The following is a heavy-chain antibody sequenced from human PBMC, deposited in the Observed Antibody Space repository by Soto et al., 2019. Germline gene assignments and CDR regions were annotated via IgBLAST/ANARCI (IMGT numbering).Heavy chain of an antibody. J-gene: IGHJ6*02. CDR1: GYSFTSYW. CDR3: AKHIPPLHYGMDV. V-gene: IGHV5-10-1*01. CDR2: IDPSDSYT. Sequence: GESLKISCEGSGYSFTSYWISWVRQMPGKGLEWMGRIDPSDSYTNYSPSFQGHVTISADKSISTAYLQWSSLKASDTAMYYCAKHIPPLHYGMDVWGQGTTVTVSS. D-gene: IGHD2-2*02.